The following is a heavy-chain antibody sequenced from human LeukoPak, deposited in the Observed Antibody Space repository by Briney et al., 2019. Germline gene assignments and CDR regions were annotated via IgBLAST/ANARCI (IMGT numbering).Heavy chain of an antibody. CDR2: IKQDGSEK. V-gene: IGHV3-7*01. CDR1: GFTFSSYW. Sequence: GGSLRLSXAASGFTFSSYWMSWVRQAPGKGLEWGANIKQDGSEKYYVDSVKGRFTISRDNAKNSLYLQMNSLRAEDTAVYYCARQKQWLAVYYFDYWGQGTLVTVSS. J-gene: IGHJ4*02. D-gene: IGHD6-19*01. CDR3: ARQKQWLAVYYFDY.